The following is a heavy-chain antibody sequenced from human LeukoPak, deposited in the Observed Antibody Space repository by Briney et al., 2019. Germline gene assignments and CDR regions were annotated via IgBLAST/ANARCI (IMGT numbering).Heavy chain of an antibody. V-gene: IGHV3-74*03. CDR2: INSDGSST. J-gene: IGHJ4*02. D-gene: IGHD5-12*01. Sequence: PGGSLRLSCAASGLTFNTYWIHWVRQAPGKGLVWVSRINSDGSSTTFADSVKGRFTISRDNAKNTLYLQMTSLRAEDTAVYYCARGRGYTDYAFDNWGQGTLVTVSS. CDR3: ARGRGYTDYAFDN. CDR1: GLTFNTYW.